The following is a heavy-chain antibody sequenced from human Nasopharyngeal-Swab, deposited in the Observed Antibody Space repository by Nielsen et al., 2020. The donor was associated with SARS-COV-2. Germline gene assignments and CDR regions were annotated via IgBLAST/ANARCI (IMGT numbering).Heavy chain of an antibody. D-gene: IGHD3-22*01. CDR1: GFTFSSYW. V-gene: IGHV3-74*01. J-gene: IGHJ2*01. CDR2: INSDGSST. CDR3: ARGWNYYDSSGYYRGYFDL. Sequence: GGSLRLSCAASGFTFSSYWMHWVRQAPGKGLVWVSRINSDGSSTSYADSVKGRFTISRDNAKNTLYLQMNSLRAEDTAVYYCARGWNYYDSSGYYRGYFDLWGRGTLVPSPQ.